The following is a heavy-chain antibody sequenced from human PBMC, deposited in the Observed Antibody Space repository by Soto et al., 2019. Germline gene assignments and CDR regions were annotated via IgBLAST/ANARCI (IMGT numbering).Heavy chain of an antibody. CDR2: ISYDGSNK. J-gene: IGHJ4*02. D-gene: IGHD3-22*01. CDR1: GFTFSSYA. V-gene: IGHV3-30-3*01. Sequence: PGGSLRLSCAASGFTFSSYAMHWVRQAPGKGLEWVAVISYDGSNKYYADSVKGRFTISRDNSKNTLYLQMNSLRAEDTAVYYCARDIGPLELYYDSSGLLDYWGQGTLVTVSS. CDR3: ARDIGPLELYYDSSGLLDY.